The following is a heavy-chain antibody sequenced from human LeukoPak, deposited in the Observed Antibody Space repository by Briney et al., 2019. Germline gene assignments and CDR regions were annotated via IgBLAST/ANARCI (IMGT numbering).Heavy chain of an antibody. V-gene: IGHV3-13*01. CDR2: FHTAGDT. J-gene: IGHJ6*02. CDR1: GFTFSNYD. Sequence: TGGSLRLSCAASGFTFSNYDMHWVRQATGKGLEWVSAFHTAGDTHYSGSVKGRFATSRENAKNSFYLQMNNLRAGDTAVYYCGRGSCSSSSCYERLNGLDVWGQGTPVTVSS. CDR3: GRGSCSSSSCYERLNGLDV. D-gene: IGHD2-2*01.